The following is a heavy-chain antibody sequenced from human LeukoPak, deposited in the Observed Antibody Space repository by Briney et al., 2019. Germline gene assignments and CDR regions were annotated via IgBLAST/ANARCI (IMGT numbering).Heavy chain of an antibody. CDR1: GGSFIGYY. V-gene: IGHV4-34*01. CDR2: INHSGST. Sequence: PSGALSLPCAVYGGSFIGYYWSGIRQPPGKGLEWIGEINHSGSTNYNPSLKSRVTISVDTSKNQFSLKLSSVTAADTAVYYCASLLAFDYWGQGTLVTVSS. J-gene: IGHJ4*02. CDR3: ASLLAFDY.